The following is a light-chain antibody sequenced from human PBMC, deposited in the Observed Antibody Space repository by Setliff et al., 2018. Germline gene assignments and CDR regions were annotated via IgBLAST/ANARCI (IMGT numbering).Light chain of an antibody. Sequence: QSVLTQPPSASGSPGQSVTISCTGTSSDVGTYKLVSWFQQHPGKGPKLVIYEVNRRPSGVPDRFSGSKSGNTASLTVSGLQAEDEADYYCSSYAGGDIYVFGTGTQLTVL. CDR2: EVN. CDR3: SSYAGGDIYV. J-gene: IGLJ1*01. CDR1: SSDVGTYKL. V-gene: IGLV2-8*01.